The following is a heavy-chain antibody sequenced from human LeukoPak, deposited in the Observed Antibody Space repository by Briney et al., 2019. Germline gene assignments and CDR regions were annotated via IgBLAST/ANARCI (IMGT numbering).Heavy chain of an antibody. Sequence: PSETLSLTCTVSGGSISSYYWSWIRLPPGKGLEWIGYIYYTGGTNNNPSLNSRGTISVDTSKNQFSLKLSSVTAADTAVYYCARGHYGSGSYYMDVWGKGTTVTVSS. CDR2: IYYTGGT. D-gene: IGHD3-10*01. V-gene: IGHV4-59*01. CDR3: ARGHYGSGSYYMDV. J-gene: IGHJ6*04. CDR1: GGSISSYY.